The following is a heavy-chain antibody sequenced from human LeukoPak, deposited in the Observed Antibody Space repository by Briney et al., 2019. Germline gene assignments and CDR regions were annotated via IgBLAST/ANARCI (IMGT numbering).Heavy chain of an antibody. CDR3: ARRPGTAWPVDY. CDR1: GFAFSGSW. D-gene: IGHD6-13*01. V-gene: IGHV3-7*01. CDR2: IKEDGSEK. J-gene: IGHJ4*02. Sequence: PGGSLRLSCAASGFAFSGSWMSWVRQAPGAGLEWVANIKEDGSEKYYVDSVKGRFTISRDNAKNSLYLQMNSLRAEDTAVYYCARRPGTAWPVDYWGQGTLVTVSS.